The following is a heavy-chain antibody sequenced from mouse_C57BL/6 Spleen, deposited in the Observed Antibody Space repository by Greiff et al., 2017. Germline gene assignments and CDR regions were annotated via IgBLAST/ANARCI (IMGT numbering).Heavy chain of an antibody. CDR3: ARVPHYYGSSYYAMDY. V-gene: IGHV3-6*01. Sequence: EVKLVESGPGLVKPSQSLSLTCSVTGYSITSGYYWNWIRQFPGNKLEWMGYISYDGSNNYNPSLKNRISITRDTSKNQFFLKLNSVTTEDTATYYCARVPHYYGSSYYAMDYWGQGTSVTVSS. J-gene: IGHJ4*01. CDR1: GYSITSGYY. CDR2: ISYDGSN. D-gene: IGHD1-1*01.